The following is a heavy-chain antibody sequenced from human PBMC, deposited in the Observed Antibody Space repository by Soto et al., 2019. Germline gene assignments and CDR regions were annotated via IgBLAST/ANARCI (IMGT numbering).Heavy chain of an antibody. J-gene: IGHJ5*02. CDR1: GFTFSSYS. CDR3: AREGTENWFDP. D-gene: IGHD2-8*02. CDR2: ISSSSSYI. Sequence: GGSLRLSCAASGFTFSSYSMNWVRQPPGKGLEWVSSISSSSSYIYYAGSVKGRFTISRDNAKNSLYLQMNSLRAEDTAVYYCAREGTENWFDPWGQGTLVTVSS. V-gene: IGHV3-21*01.